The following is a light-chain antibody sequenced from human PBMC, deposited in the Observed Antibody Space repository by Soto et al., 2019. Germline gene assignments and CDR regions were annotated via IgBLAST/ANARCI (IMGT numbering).Light chain of an antibody. CDR3: QVWDSSSDWV. Sequence: SYVLTQPPSVSVAPGQTARITCGGDDMGTKSVQWFQKKPGQAPVPVVYDNSDRPSGIPERFSGSNSGSRATLTISRVEAGDEADYYCQVWDSSSDWVFGGGTKLTVL. J-gene: IGLJ3*02. CDR1: DMGTKS. CDR2: DNS. V-gene: IGLV3-21*02.